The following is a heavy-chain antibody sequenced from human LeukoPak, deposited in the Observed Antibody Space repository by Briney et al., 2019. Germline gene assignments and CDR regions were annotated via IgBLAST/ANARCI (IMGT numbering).Heavy chain of an antibody. V-gene: IGHV1-2*06. CDR3: ARGVLEPR. D-gene: IGHD1-1*01. CDR2: INPNRGGT. CDR1: GYTFTDYY. Sequence: ASVTVSCMASGYTFTDYYMHWLRQAPGQGLEWMGRINPNRGGTDYAQKFQGRVTMTRDTYISTDYMEVTRLRYDDTAVYYCARGVLEPRWGQGTLVTVP. J-gene: IGHJ4*02.